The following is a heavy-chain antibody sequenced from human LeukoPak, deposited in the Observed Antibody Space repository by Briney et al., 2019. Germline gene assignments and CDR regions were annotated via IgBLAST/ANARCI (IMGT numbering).Heavy chain of an antibody. CDR2: IYYSGTT. Sequence: SQTLSLTCTVSGGSISRSYKYWGRVRQPPGRGVEWIGSIYYSGTTYYNPSLKSRVTISVDTSKNQFSLKLTSVTAADTAVYYCARSTAAEGPTHNWFDPWGQGTLVTVSS. D-gene: IGHD6-13*01. CDR3: ARSTAAEGPTHNWFDP. CDR1: GGSISRSYKY. J-gene: IGHJ5*02. V-gene: IGHV4-39*01.